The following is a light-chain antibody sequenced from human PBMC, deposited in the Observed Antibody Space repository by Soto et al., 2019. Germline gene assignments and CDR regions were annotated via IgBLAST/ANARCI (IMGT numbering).Light chain of an antibody. J-gene: IGLJ1*01. V-gene: IGLV2-23*01. CDR3: CSYAGSSTYYV. Sequence: QSALTQPASLSGSPGQSITISCTGTSSDVGNYNLVSWYQQHPGKAPKLMIYEGSKRPSGVSNRFSASKSGNTASLTISGLQAEDEADYYCCSYAGSSTYYVFGTGTKVTVL. CDR1: SSDVGNYNL. CDR2: EGS.